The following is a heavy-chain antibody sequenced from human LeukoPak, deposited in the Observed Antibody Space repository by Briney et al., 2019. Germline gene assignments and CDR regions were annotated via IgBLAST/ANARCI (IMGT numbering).Heavy chain of an antibody. CDR2: ITASSGST. CDR1: GFSFNNYA. D-gene: IGHD5-12*01. Sequence: GGSLRLSCAASGFSFNNYAMGWVRQAPGKGLERVSIITASSGSTFYADSAKGRFTISRDNSKNTLYLQMNSLRVEDTAVYYCVKGGYDFVEVAYFDFWGQGTLVTVSS. V-gene: IGHV3-23*01. CDR3: VKGGYDFVEVAYFDF. J-gene: IGHJ4*02.